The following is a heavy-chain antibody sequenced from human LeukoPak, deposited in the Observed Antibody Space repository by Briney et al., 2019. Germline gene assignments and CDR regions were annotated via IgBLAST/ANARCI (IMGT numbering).Heavy chain of an antibody. J-gene: IGHJ6*02. D-gene: IGHD3-10*01. V-gene: IGHV4-59*01. Sequence: SETLSLTCTVSGGSISSYYWSLIRQPPGKGLEWIGYIYYRGSTNYNPPLKSRVTISVDTSKNQFSLKLSSVTAADTAVYYCAREPEGDYYYYGMDVWGQETTVTVSS. CDR3: AREPEGDYYYYGMDV. CDR1: GGSISSYY. CDR2: IYYRGST.